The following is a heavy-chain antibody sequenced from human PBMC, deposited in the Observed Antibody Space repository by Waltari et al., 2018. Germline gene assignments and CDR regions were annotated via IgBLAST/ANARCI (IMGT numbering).Heavy chain of an antibody. V-gene: IGHV3-7*01. J-gene: IGHJ4*02. Sequence: EVQLVESGGGLVQPGGSLRLACVVSGITFSNYWMNWVRQAPGKGLEWVANIKPDGSEKYYVDSVKGRLTISRDNAKNSLFLQMNSLSVDDTGVCYCAINQYWGQGTLVTVSS. CDR2: IKPDGSEK. CDR3: AINQY. CDR1: GITFSNYW.